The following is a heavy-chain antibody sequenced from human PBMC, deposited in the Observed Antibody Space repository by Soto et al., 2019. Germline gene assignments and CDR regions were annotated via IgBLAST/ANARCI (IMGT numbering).Heavy chain of an antibody. CDR2: INHSGST. Sequence: QVQLQQWGAGLLKPSETLSLTCAVYGGSFSGYYWSWIRQPPGKGLEWIGEINHSGSTNYNPSLKSRVTISVDTSKNQFSLKLSSVTAADTAVYYCASGHVVVVPAARRVRRGRDVWGQGTTVTVSS. D-gene: IGHD2-2*01. CDR1: GGSFSGYY. V-gene: IGHV4-34*01. CDR3: ASGHVVVVPAARRVRRGRDV. J-gene: IGHJ6*02.